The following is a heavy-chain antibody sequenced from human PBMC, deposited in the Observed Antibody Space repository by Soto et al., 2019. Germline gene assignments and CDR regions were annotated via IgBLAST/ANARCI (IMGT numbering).Heavy chain of an antibody. V-gene: IGHV3-21*05. J-gene: IGHJ4*02. Sequence: PGGSLRLSCAASGFTFSSYSMNWVRQAPGKGLEWVSYISSSSSYIYYADSVKGRFTISRDNAKNSLYLQMNSLRAEDTAVYYCARDSAGSYRTSFAYWGQGTLVTGSS. D-gene: IGHD1-26*01. CDR3: ARDSAGSYRTSFAY. CDR1: GFTFSSYS. CDR2: ISSSSSYI.